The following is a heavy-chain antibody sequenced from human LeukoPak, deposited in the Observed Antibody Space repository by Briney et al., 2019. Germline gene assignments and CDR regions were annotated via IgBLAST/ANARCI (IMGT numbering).Heavy chain of an antibody. D-gene: IGHD3-9*01. CDR2: INHSGST. V-gene: IGHV4-34*01. J-gene: IGHJ3*02. CDR3: ARGVLRYFDWLLAHALDI. Sequence: SETLSLTCAVYGGSFSGYYWSWIRQPPGKELEWIGEINHSGSTNYNPSLKSRVTISVDTSKNQFSLKLSSVTAADTAVYYCARGVLRYFDWLLAHALDIWGQGTMVTVSS. CDR1: GGSFSGYY.